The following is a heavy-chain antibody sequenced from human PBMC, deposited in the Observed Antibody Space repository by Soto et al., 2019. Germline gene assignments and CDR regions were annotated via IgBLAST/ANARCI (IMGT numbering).Heavy chain of an antibody. CDR2: ISGSGGST. V-gene: IGHV3-23*01. CDR1: GFTFSSYA. D-gene: IGHD5-12*01. J-gene: IGHJ4*02. CDR3: VGGYSGYDVDY. Sequence: EVQLLESGGGLVQPGGSLRLSCAASGFTFSSYAMSWVRQAPGKGLEWVSGISGSGGSTYYADSVKGRFTISRDNSKHTLYLQMNGLRAEDTAVYDCVGGYSGYDVDYWGQGTLVTVSS.